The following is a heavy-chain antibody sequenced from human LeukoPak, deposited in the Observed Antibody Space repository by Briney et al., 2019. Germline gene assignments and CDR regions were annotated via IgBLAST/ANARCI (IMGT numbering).Heavy chain of an antibody. CDR3: ARDSSGYYYTFWFDP. Sequence: GGSLRLSCAASGFTFSSYWMSWVRQAPGKGLEWVANIKQDGSEKYYVDSVKGRFTISRDNAKNSLCLQMNSLRAEDTAVYYCARDSSGYYYTFWFDPWGQGTLVTVSS. J-gene: IGHJ5*02. D-gene: IGHD3-22*01. V-gene: IGHV3-7*01. CDR2: IKQDGSEK. CDR1: GFTFSSYW.